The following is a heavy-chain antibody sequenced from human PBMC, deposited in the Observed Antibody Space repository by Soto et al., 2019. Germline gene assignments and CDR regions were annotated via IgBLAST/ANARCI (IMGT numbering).Heavy chain of an antibody. D-gene: IGHD2-21*01. CDR3: AIVVDGRLHWSSSDY. CDR2: INYSGST. V-gene: IGHV4-31*03. Sequence: SETLSLTCTVSGGSISSDGYYWTWIRQHAGKGLEWIGFINYSGSTSYNPSLKRRVTISVDTSKNQFSLKLSSVTAADTAVYYCAIVVDGRLHWSSSDYRGPGTRVTLSS. CDR1: GGSISSDGYY. J-gene: IGHJ4*02.